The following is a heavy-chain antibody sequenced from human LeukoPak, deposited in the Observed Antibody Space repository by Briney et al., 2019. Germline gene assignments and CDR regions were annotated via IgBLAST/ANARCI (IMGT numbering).Heavy chain of an antibody. CDR2: INHSGST. J-gene: IGHJ4*02. V-gene: IGHV4-38-2*02. Sequence: SETLSLTCTVSGYSISSGYFWGWIRQPPGKGLEWIGEINHSGSTNYNPSLKSRVTISVDTSKNQFSLKLSSVTAADTAVYYCARLGYYYDSSGYRDYWGQGTLVTVSS. CDR1: GYSISSGYF. D-gene: IGHD3-22*01. CDR3: ARLGYYYDSSGYRDY.